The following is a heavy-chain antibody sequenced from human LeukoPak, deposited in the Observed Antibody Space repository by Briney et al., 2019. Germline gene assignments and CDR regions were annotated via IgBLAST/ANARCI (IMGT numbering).Heavy chain of an antibody. Sequence: ASVKVSCKASGYTFTSHAMHWVRQAPGQGLEWMGWISAYNGNTNYAQKLQGRVTMTTDTSTSTAYMELRSLRSDDTAVYYCARDPHSYYDSSGLDYWGQGTLVTVSS. CDR2: ISAYNGNT. V-gene: IGHV1-18*01. CDR3: ARDPHSYYDSSGLDY. J-gene: IGHJ4*02. CDR1: GYTFTSHA. D-gene: IGHD3-22*01.